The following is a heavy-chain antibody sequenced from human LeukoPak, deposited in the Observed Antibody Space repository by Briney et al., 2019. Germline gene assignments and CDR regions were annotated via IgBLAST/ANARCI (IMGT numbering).Heavy chain of an antibody. J-gene: IGHJ5*02. Sequence: ASVKVSCKASGYTFTGYYMHWVRQAPGQGLEWMGWINPNSGGTNYAQKFQGRVTMTRDTSIGTAYMELSRLRSDDTAVYYCARAGGSSWYEEGWFDPWGQGTLVTVSS. CDR1: GYTFTGYY. V-gene: IGHV1-2*02. CDR2: INPNSGGT. CDR3: ARAGGSSWYEEGWFDP. D-gene: IGHD6-13*01.